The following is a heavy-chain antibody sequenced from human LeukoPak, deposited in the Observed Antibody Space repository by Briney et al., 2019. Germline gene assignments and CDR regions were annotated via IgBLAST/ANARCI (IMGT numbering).Heavy chain of an antibody. Sequence: PGGSLRLSCAASGFTFSSYEMNWVRQAPGKGLEWVSYISSSGSTIYYADSVKGRFTISRDNAKNSLYLQMNSLRAEDTAVYYCARGSLKAARIGAVDYWGQGTLVTVSS. CDR2: ISSSGSTI. J-gene: IGHJ4*02. CDR3: ARGSLKAARIGAVDY. CDR1: GFTFSSYE. D-gene: IGHD6-6*01. V-gene: IGHV3-48*03.